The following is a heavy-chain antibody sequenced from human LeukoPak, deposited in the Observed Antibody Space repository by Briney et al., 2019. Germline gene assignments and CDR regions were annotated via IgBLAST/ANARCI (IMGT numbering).Heavy chain of an antibody. J-gene: IGHJ3*02. CDR3: AKSITAAGTYAFDI. Sequence: GGSLRLSCAASGFTFSSYAMSWVRQAPGKGLEWVSAMRGNGGSTEYVDSVRGRFIISRDNSRNTLYLQMISLRAEDTAVYYCAKSITAAGTYAFDIWGQGTVVTVSS. CDR2: MRGNGGST. CDR1: GFTFSSYA. V-gene: IGHV3-23*01. D-gene: IGHD6-13*01.